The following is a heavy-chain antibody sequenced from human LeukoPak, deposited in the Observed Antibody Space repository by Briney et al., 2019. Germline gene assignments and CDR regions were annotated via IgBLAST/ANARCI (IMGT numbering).Heavy chain of an antibody. CDR2: ISTNSRYI. Sequence: GGSLRLSCAASGFTFRTYSMNWVRQAPGKGLEWVSSISTNSRYIYYADSVKGRFTISRDNAKNSLYLQMNSLRAEDTAVYYCARDIVVVVAATQGIDYWGQGTLVTVSS. D-gene: IGHD2-15*01. J-gene: IGHJ4*02. CDR1: GFTFRTYS. CDR3: ARDIVVVVAATQGIDY. V-gene: IGHV3-21*01.